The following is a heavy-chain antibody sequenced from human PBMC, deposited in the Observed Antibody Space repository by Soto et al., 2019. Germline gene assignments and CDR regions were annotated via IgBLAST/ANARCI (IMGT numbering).Heavy chain of an antibody. J-gene: IGHJ4*02. D-gene: IGHD5-12*01. CDR1: GGNFRTNV. CDR2: ILPIYGTT. Sequence: QVQLLQSGAEVKKPGSSVKVSCMASGGNFRTNVFNWVRQAPGQGLEWMGGILPIYGTTNYAQRFQGRVTITADESTGTAYMELSSLRSDDTAIYYCARQADIVSTFFDSWGQGTPLTVSS. CDR3: ARQADIVSTFFDS. V-gene: IGHV1-69*01.